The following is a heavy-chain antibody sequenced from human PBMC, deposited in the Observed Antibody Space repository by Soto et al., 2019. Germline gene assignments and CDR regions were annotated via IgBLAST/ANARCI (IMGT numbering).Heavy chain of an antibody. Sequence: PGGSLRLSCAASGFTFSSYDMHWVRQATGKGLEWVSAIGTAGDTYYPGSVRGRFTISRENAKNSLYLQMNSLRAGDTAVYYCARALAAMPFFDAFDIWGQGTMVTGSS. CDR2: IGTAGDT. V-gene: IGHV3-13*01. CDR3: ARALAAMPFFDAFDI. CDR1: GFTFSSYD. J-gene: IGHJ3*02. D-gene: IGHD2-2*01.